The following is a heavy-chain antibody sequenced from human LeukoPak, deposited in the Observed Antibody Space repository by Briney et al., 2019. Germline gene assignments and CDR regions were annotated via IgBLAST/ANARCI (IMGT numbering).Heavy chain of an antibody. CDR1: GYTFTSYY. CDR3: ARVPGDSSGFAYFDY. Sequence: ASVKVSCKASGYTFTSYYMHWVRQAPGQGLEWMGIINPSGGSTSYAQKFQGRVTMTRDTSTSTVHMELSSLRSEDTAVYYCARVPGDSSGFAYFDYWGQGTLVTVSS. V-gene: IGHV1-46*03. CDR2: INPSGGST. J-gene: IGHJ4*02. D-gene: IGHD3-22*01.